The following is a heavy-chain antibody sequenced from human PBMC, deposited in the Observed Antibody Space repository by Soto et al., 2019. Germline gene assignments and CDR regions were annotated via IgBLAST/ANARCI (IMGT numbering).Heavy chain of an antibody. V-gene: IGHV4-34*01. Sequence: SETLSLTCAVYGGSFSGYYWSWIRQPPGKGLEWIGEINHSGSTNYNPSLKSRVTISVDTSKNQFSLKLSSVTAADTAVYYCARGLGDHRLAQNYYYDMDVWGQGTTVTVSS. CDR3: ARGLGDHRLAQNYYYDMDV. CDR1: GGSFSGYY. J-gene: IGHJ6*02. CDR2: INHSGST. D-gene: IGHD2-21*02.